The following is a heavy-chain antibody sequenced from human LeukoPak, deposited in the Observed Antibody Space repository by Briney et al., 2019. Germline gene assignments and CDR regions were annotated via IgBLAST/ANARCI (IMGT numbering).Heavy chain of an antibody. CDR2: VSGRDTST. D-gene: IGHD3-9*01. V-gene: IGHV3-23*01. CDR3: AKWGDYDVLTGYYDSNY. J-gene: IGHJ4*02. Sequence: GASLRLSCAASGFTFSNYAMSWVRQAPGKGLEWVSAVSGRDTSTYYTDSVKGRFTISRDNSKNTLYLQMNSLSAEDTAIYYCAKWGDYDVLTGYYDSNYWGQGTLVTVSS. CDR1: GFTFSNYA.